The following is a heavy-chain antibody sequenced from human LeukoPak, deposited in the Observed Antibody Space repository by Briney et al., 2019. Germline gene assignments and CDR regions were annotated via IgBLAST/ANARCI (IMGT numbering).Heavy chain of an antibody. V-gene: IGHV3-23*01. J-gene: IGHJ4*02. Sequence: PEGSLRLSCAASGFTFSSYAMSWVRQAPGKGLEWVSAISGSGGSTYYADSVKGRFTISRDNSKNTLYLQMNSLRAEDTAVYYCAKVTPYSSSWYGFDYWGQGTLVTVSS. CDR2: ISGSGGST. CDR3: AKVTPYSSSWYGFDY. D-gene: IGHD6-13*01. CDR1: GFTFSSYA.